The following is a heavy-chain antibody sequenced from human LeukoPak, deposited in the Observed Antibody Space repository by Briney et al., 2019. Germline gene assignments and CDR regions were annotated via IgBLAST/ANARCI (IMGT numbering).Heavy chain of an antibody. V-gene: IGHV3-30*04. CDR3: ARDKLTMVRGNYYYYMDV. J-gene: IGHJ6*03. CDR1: GFTFSSYA. Sequence: PGGSLRLSCAASGFTFSSYAMHWVRQAPGKGLEWVAVISYDGSNKYYADSVKGRFTISRDNSKNTLYLQMNSLRAEDTAVYYCARDKLTMVRGNYYYYMDVWGKGTTVTVSS. CDR2: ISYDGSNK. D-gene: IGHD3-10*01.